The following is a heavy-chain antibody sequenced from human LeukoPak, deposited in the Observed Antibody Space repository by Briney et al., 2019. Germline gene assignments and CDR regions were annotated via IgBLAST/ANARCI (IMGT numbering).Heavy chain of an antibody. V-gene: IGHV3-64*01. D-gene: IGHD6-13*01. CDR2: ISSNGGST. J-gene: IGHJ4*02. Sequence: PGGSLRLSCAASGFTFSSYAMHWVRQSPGKGLEYVSAISSNGGSTYYANSVKGRFTISRDNSKNTLYLQMGSLRAEDMAVYYCARERQLKVWGQGTLVTVSS. CDR1: GFTFSSYA. CDR3: ARERQLKV.